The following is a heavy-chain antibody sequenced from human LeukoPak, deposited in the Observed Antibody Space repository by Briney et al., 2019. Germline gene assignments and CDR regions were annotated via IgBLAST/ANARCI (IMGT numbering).Heavy chain of an antibody. D-gene: IGHD3-22*01. J-gene: IGHJ6*04. CDR3: ARDADYDSSGYYGMDV. CDR1: RGTFSSYG. V-gene: IGHV1-69*05. Sequence: SVTVSCKASRGTFSSYGISWVRQAPGQGLEWMGGVIAMLGTANYAQKFQGRVTITTDESTSTVYMELSSLRSEDTAVYYCARDADYDSSGYYGMDVWGKGTTVTVSS. CDR2: VIAMLGTA.